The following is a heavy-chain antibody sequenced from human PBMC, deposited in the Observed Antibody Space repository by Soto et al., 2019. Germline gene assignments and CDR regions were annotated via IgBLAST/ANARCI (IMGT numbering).Heavy chain of an antibody. CDR1: GFTFSSYG. CDR3: AARFDY. CDR2: ISYDGSNK. V-gene: IGHV3-30*03. Sequence: QVQLVESGGGVVQPGRSLRLSCAASGFTFSSYGMHWVRQAPGKGLEWVAVISYDGSNKNYADSVKGRFTISRDNSKNTLYLQMNSLRAEDTAVYYCAARFDYWGQGTLVTVSS. J-gene: IGHJ4*02.